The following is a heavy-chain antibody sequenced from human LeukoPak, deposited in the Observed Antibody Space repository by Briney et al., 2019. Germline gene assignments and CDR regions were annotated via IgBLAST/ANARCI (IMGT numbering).Heavy chain of an antibody. CDR2: IFGSGGST. CDR1: GFTFSSYA. CDR3: AKTTTGYSSGRFPGWPVDY. D-gene: IGHD6-19*01. V-gene: IGHV3-23*01. Sequence: GGSLRLSCAASGFTFSSYAMYWVRQAPGKGLEGVSGIFGSGGSTHYADSVKGRFTISRDNSKNTVYLQMNSLRAEDTAVYYCAKTTTGYSSGRFPGWPVDYWGQGTLVTVSS. J-gene: IGHJ4*02.